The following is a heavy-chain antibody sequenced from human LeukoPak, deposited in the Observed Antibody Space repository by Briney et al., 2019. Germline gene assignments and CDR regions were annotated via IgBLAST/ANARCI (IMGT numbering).Heavy chain of an antibody. V-gene: IGHV3-15*01. J-gene: IGHJ4*01. CDR1: GFAFSNAW. CDR2: IKIKTDVGTT. CDR3: TTLAGSIVHSVIISDFDY. D-gene: IGHD3-10*01. Sequence: PGGSLRLSCAASGFAFSNAWMRWVRQAPGKGLEWFGRIKIKTDVGTTDYAASVKGSFTISTDQSNNTLYLQMNSLKTADTAVYYCTTLAGSIVHSVIISDFDY.